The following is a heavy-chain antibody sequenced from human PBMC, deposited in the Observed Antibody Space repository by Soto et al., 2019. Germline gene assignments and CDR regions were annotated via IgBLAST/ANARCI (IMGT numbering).Heavy chain of an antibody. CDR3: ARLNWTYEDY. V-gene: IGHV4-59*08. Sequence: SETLSLTCTVSGGSISSYYWSWIRQPPGKGLEWIGYIYYSGSTNYNPSLKSRVTISVDTSKNQFSLKLSSVTAADTAVYYCARLNWTYEDYWGQGTLVTVSS. J-gene: IGHJ4*02. D-gene: IGHD1-7*01. CDR1: GGSISSYY. CDR2: IYYSGST.